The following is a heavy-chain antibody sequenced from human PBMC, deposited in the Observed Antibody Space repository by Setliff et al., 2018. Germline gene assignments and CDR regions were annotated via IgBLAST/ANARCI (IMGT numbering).Heavy chain of an antibody. V-gene: IGHV5-51*01. D-gene: IGHD3-10*01. CDR2: IYPGDSDA. CDR3: GRAQRHPNNTNYYGTYYFDY. Sequence: PGESLKISCQGSGYSFTTYWIGWVRQMPGKGLEWMGIIYPGDSDARYSPSFQGQVTISADKAITTAYLQWSSLKASDTAMYYCGRAQRHPNNTNYYGTYYFDYWGQGTLVTVSS. CDR1: GYSFTTYW. J-gene: IGHJ4*02.